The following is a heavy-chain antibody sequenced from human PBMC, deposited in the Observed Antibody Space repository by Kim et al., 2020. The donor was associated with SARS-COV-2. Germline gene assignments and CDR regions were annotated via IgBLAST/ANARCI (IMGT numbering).Heavy chain of an antibody. V-gene: IGHV4-59*01. D-gene: IGHD6-13*01. Sequence: KSRVTISVDTSKNQFSLKLSSVTAADTAVYYCARAQTSSSWYYYYYGMDVWGQGTTVTVSS. J-gene: IGHJ6*02. CDR3: ARAQTSSSWYYYYYGMDV.